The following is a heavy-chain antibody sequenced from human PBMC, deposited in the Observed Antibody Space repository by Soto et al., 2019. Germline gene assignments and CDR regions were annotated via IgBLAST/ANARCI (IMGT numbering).Heavy chain of an antibody. CDR1: GFTFSSYG. D-gene: IGHD6-6*01. CDR2: ISYDGSNK. CDR3: AKDAGEQLEPGYYYYYMDV. Sequence: GGSLRLSCAASGFTFSSYGMHWVRQAPGKGLEWVAVISYDGSNKYYADSVKGRFTISRDNSKNTLYLQMNSLRAEDTAVYYCAKDAGEQLEPGYYYYYMDVWGKGTTVTVSS. V-gene: IGHV3-30*18. J-gene: IGHJ6*03.